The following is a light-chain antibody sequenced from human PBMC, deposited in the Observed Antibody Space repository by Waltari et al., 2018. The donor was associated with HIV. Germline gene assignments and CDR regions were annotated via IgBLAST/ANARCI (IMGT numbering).Light chain of an antibody. V-gene: IGLV4-69*01. CDR3: QTWGAGIQV. J-gene: IGLJ2*01. Sequence: QLVLTQSPSASASLGASVKLTCSLSSGHSTYAFAWHQQQPTKGPRSLMKVNSDGSHNKRDEIPDRFSGSSSGTARYLTISSLQYDDEADYYCQTWGAGIQVFGGVTKWTVL. CDR2: VNSDGSH. CDR1: SGHSTYA.